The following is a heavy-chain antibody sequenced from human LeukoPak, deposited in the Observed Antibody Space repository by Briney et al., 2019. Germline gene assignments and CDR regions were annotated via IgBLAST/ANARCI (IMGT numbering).Heavy chain of an antibody. Sequence: AGSLRLSCAASGFTFSSYAMHWVRQAPGKGLEWVAVISYDGSNKYYADSVKGRFTISRDNSKNTLYLQMNSLRAEDTAVYYCARDWFHAIDYWGQGTLVTVSS. V-gene: IGHV3-30*04. D-gene: IGHD2/OR15-2a*01. CDR2: ISYDGSNK. CDR3: ARDWFHAIDY. CDR1: GFTFSSYA. J-gene: IGHJ4*02.